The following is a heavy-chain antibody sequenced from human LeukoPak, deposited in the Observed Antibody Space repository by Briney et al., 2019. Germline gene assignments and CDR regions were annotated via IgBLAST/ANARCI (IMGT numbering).Heavy chain of an antibody. CDR2: IKADGSEK. J-gene: IGHJ4*02. V-gene: IGHV3-7*05. CDR3: AYRNNFEY. CDR1: GFTFSSYS. Sequence: GGSLRLSCAASGFTFSSYSMNWVRQPPGKGLEWVANIKADGSEKYYVDSVKGRFTISRDDAKRTVDLQMHNLRAEDTAIYYCAYRNNFEYWGQGALVTVSS. D-gene: IGHD1-26*01.